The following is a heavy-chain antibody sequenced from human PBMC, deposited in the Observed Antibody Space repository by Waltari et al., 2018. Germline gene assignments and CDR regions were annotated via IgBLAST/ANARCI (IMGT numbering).Heavy chain of an antibody. J-gene: IGHJ6*02. CDR1: EFTFSSYA. CDR2: ISGSGGST. Sequence: EVQLVESGGGLVQPGGSLRLSCAASEFTFSSYAMSWVRQAPGKGREGVSVISGSGGSTYYADSVKGRFTISRDNSKNTLYLQRNSLRAEDTAVYYCAKNGEGYGGSYYYYYYGMDVWGQGTTVTVSS. D-gene: IGHD1-26*01. V-gene: IGHV3-23*04. CDR3: AKNGEGYGGSYYYYYYGMDV.